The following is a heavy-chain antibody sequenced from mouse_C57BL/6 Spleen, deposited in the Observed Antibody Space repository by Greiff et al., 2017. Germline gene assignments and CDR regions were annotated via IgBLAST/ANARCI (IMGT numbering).Heavy chain of an antibody. J-gene: IGHJ2*01. D-gene: IGHD2-1*01. V-gene: IGHV1-54*01. Sequence: QVQLKESGAELVRPGTSVKVSCKASGYAFTNYLIEWVKQRPGQGLEWIGVINPGSGGTNYNEKFKGKATLTADKSSSTAYMQLSSLTSEDSAVYFCARRGSYGNYFDYWGQGTTLTVSS. CDR3: ARRGSYGNYFDY. CDR2: INPGSGGT. CDR1: GYAFTNYL.